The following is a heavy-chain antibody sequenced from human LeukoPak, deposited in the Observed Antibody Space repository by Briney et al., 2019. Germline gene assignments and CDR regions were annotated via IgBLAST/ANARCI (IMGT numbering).Heavy chain of an antibody. CDR2: ISSSGSTI. J-gene: IGHJ6*02. CDR1: GFTFSSYE. Sequence: PGGSLRLSCAASGFTFSSYEMNWVRQAPGKGLEWVSYISSSGSTIYYADSVKGRFTISRDNAKNSLYLQMNSLRAEDTALYYCARVIVGKTTDYYYGMDVWGQGTTVTVSS. V-gene: IGHV3-48*03. D-gene: IGHD1-26*01. CDR3: ARVIVGKTTDYYYGMDV.